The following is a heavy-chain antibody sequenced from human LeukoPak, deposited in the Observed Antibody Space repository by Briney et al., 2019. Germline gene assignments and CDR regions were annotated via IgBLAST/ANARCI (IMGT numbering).Heavy chain of an antibody. CDR1: GYTFTSYD. CDR2: INPSGGST. Sequence: ASVKVSCKASGYTFTSYDINWVRQATGQGLEWMGIINPSGGSTSYAQKFQGRVTMTRDTSTSTVYMELSSLRSEDTAVYYCARDWGSGWKNWGQGTLVTVSS. J-gene: IGHJ4*02. V-gene: IGHV1-46*01. CDR3: ARDWGSGWKN. D-gene: IGHD6-19*01.